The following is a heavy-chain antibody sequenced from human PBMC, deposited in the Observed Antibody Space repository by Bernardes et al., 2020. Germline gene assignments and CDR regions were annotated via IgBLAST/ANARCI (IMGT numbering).Heavy chain of an antibody. Sequence: ASVKVSCKASGYTFTSNGIIWVRQAPGQGLEWMGWISAYNGNTNYAQKLQGRVTMTTDTSTSTAYMELRSLRSDDTAVYYCARDLRQQLDPAYYYYGMDVWGKGTTGTVSS. J-gene: IGHJ6*04. D-gene: IGHD6-13*01. CDR1: GYTFTSNG. CDR2: ISAYNGNT. CDR3: ARDLRQQLDPAYYYYGMDV. V-gene: IGHV1-18*01.